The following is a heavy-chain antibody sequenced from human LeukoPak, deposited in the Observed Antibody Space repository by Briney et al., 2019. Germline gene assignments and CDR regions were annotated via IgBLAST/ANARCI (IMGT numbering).Heavy chain of an antibody. D-gene: IGHD6-6*01. CDR3: ARGGAARLHFQN. CDR2: IYHNGST. Sequence: PSETLSLTCTVSGGSISTYYWNWIRQPPGKGLGWIGYIYHNGSTNYNPSLQSRVTISVDTSKNQFSLNLNSVTAADTAVYYCARGGAARLHFQNWGQGTLVTVSS. V-gene: IGHV4-59*01. CDR1: GGSISTYY. J-gene: IGHJ1*01.